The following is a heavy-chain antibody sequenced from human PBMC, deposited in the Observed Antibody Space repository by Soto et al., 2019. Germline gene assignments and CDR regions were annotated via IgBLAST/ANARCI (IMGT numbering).Heavy chain of an antibody. J-gene: IGHJ4*02. CDR2: IWYDGSNK. V-gene: IGHV3-33*01. D-gene: IGHD3-10*01. CDR1: GFTFSSYG. CDR3: ARERSGTTLDY. Sequence: HPGGSLRLSCAASGFTFSSYGMHWVRQAPGKALEWVAVIWYDGSNKNSADSVKGRFTISRDNSKNTLYLQMNSLRAEDTAVYYCARERSGTTLDYWGQGTLVTVSS.